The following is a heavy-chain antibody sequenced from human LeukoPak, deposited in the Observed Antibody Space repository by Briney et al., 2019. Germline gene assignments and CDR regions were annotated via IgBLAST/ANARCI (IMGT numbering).Heavy chain of an antibody. CDR3: ARASRPGWFGVNYYFDY. Sequence: SETLSLTCTVSGGSISSSSYYWGWIRQPPGKGLEWIGSIYYSGSTYYNPSLKSRVTISVDTSKNQFSLKLSSVTAADTAVYYCARASRPGWFGVNYYFDYWGQGTLVTVSS. D-gene: IGHD3-10*01. V-gene: IGHV4-39*07. CDR1: GGSISSSSYY. J-gene: IGHJ4*02. CDR2: IYYSGST.